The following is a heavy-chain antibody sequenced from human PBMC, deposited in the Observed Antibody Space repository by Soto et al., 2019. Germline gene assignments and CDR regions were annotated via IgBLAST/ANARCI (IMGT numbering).Heavy chain of an antibody. D-gene: IGHD2-8*01. J-gene: IGHJ6*02. CDR2: IIPIFGTA. CDR1: GGTFSSYA. V-gene: IGHV1-69*12. CDR3: AAMGYAMKWLRYYYCGMDV. Sequence: QVQLVQSGAEVKKPGSSVKVSCKASGGTFSSYAISWVRQAPGQGLEWMGGIIPIFGTANYAQQFQGRVTITADESTSTAYMERSRLRSEDTAVYYCAAMGYAMKWLRYYYCGMDVWGQGTTVTVSS.